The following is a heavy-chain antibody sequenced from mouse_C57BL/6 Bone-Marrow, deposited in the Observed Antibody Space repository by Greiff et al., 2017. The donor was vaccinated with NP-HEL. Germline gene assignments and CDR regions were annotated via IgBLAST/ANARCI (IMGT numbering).Heavy chain of an antibody. CDR2: IWGGGST. D-gene: IGHD2-3*01. J-gene: IGHJ4*01. CDR1: GFSLTSYG. CDR3: AKQRGDGYPYAMDY. V-gene: IGHV2-9*01. Sequence: VKLMESGPGLVAPSQSLSITCTVSGFSLTSYGVDWVRQTPGKGLEWLGVIWGGGSTNYNSALMFRLSISKDNSKSQVFVKMNSLQTDDTAMYYCAKQRGDGYPYAMDYWGQGTSVTVSS.